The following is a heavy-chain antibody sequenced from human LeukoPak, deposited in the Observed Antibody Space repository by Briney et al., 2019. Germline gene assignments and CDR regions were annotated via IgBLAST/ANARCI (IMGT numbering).Heavy chain of an antibody. Sequence: GGSLRLSCAASGFTFSSYGMHWVRQAPGKGLEWVAFIRYDGSNKYYADSVKGRFTISRDNAKNSLYLQMNSLRAEDTAVYYCARGETGKDGMDVWGQGTTVTVSS. CDR2: IRYDGSNK. CDR1: GFTFSSYG. CDR3: ARGETGKDGMDV. D-gene: IGHD3-9*01. V-gene: IGHV3-30*02. J-gene: IGHJ6*02.